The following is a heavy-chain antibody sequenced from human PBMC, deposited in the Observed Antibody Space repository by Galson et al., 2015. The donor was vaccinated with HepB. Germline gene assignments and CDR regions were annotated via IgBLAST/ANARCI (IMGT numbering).Heavy chain of an antibody. CDR2: IYYSGST. V-gene: IGHV4-59*08. J-gene: IGHJ4*02. CDR3: ARRSVAGVDY. Sequence: SETLSLTCTVSGGSISSYYWSWIRQPPGKGLEWIGYIYYSGSTNYNPSLKSRVTISVDTSKNQFSLKLSSVTAADTAVYYCARRSVAGVDYWGQGTLVTVSS. D-gene: IGHD6-19*01. CDR1: GGSISSYY.